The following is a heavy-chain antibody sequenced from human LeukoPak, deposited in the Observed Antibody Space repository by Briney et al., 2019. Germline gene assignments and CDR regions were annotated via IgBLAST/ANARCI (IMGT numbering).Heavy chain of an antibody. D-gene: IGHD3-3*01. CDR2: IYTSGST. Sequence: SETLSLTCTVSGSSISSYYWSWIRQPAGKGLEWIGRIYTSGSTNYNPSLKSRVTMSVDTSKNQFSLKLSSVTAADTAVYYCAREYDDFWSGYYPFDPWGQGTLVTVSS. V-gene: IGHV4-4*07. J-gene: IGHJ5*02. CDR1: GSSISSYY. CDR3: AREYDDFWSGYYPFDP.